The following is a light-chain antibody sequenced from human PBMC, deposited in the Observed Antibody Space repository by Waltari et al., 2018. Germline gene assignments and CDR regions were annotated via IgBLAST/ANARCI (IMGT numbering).Light chain of an antibody. CDR3: SSQSSNDVVL. J-gene: IGLJ2*01. CDR2: DVT. V-gene: IGLV2-14*01. Sequence: QSALTQPASVSGSPGQSVTIFCAGTSNDVGGYNSVSGYQEHPGQAPRVIIYDVTDRPSGVSDRFSGSKAGNTASLTISGLQAEDEADDYCSSQSSNDVVLFGGGTKLTVL. CDR1: SNDVGGYNS.